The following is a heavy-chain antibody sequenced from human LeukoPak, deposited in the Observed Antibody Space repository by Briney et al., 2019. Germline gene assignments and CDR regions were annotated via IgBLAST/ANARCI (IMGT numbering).Heavy chain of an antibody. CDR2: IYYSGST. CDR3: ARHHDYFSVRYFDY. J-gene: IGHJ4*02. Sequence: SETLSLTCTVSGGSISSSSYYWGWIRQPPGKGLEWIGSIYYSGSTYYNPSLKSRVTISVDTSKNQFSLKLSSVTAADTAVYYCARHHDYFSVRYFDYWGQGTLVTVSS. D-gene: IGHD3-10*01. CDR1: GGSISSSSYY. V-gene: IGHV4-39*01.